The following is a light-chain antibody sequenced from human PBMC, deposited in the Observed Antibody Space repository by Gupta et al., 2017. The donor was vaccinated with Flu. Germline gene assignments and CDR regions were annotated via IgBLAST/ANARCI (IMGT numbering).Light chain of an antibody. CDR3: CSYASSHNFWV. J-gene: IGLJ1*01. CDR2: DIS. Sequence: QSALTQPRSVFSSPGPAVPITCTGTSSDVVGYNYVYWYHPQPSKAPKLMIYDISKRPAGVPDRFSDSKSGNTASLTIAGLQAEDEADYYCCSYASSHNFWVFGSGTKVTVL. V-gene: IGLV2-11*01. CDR1: SSDVVGYNY.